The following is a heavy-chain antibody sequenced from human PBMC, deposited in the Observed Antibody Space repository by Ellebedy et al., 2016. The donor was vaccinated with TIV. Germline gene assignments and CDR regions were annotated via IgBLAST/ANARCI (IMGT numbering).Heavy chain of an antibody. J-gene: IGHJ6*02. CDR2: IYPGDSDT. Sequence: GESLKISCKGSGYSFTNYWIGWVRQMPGKGLEWMGIIYPGDSDTRYSPSFEGQVTISADKSISTAYLQWSSLKASDTAMYYCARSLAYGSGSSYGMDVWGQGSTVTVPS. CDR1: GYSFTNYW. CDR3: ARSLAYGSGSSYGMDV. V-gene: IGHV5-51*01. D-gene: IGHD3-10*01.